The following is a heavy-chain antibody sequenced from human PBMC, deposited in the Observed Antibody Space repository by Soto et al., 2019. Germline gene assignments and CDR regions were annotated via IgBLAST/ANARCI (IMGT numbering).Heavy chain of an antibody. CDR2: ISGNSDTT. V-gene: IGHV3-23*01. CDR1: GFIFRNYA. D-gene: IGHD3-16*02. J-gene: IGHJ3*02. Sequence: PGGSLRLSCAASGFIFRNYAMTWGRQAPGKGLEWVSIISGNSDTTHYADSVKGRFTISRDNSKNTLYLQMNSLRAEDTAVYYCAKYRSSARDAFDSWGQGTMVTVSS. CDR3: AKYRSSARDAFDS.